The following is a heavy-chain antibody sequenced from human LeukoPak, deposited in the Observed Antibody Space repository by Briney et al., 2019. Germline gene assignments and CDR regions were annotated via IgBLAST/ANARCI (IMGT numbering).Heavy chain of an antibody. CDR2: IRSKTYGGTT. CDR1: GFTFGDHA. J-gene: IGHJ4*02. V-gene: IGHV3-49*04. D-gene: IGHD1-26*01. Sequence: PGGSLRLSCTASGFTFGDHAMSWVRQAPGKGLEWVGFIRSKTYGGTTEYAASVKDRFSISRDDSKSIAYLQMNSLKVEDTAVYYCTRGDSGGYYLFDYWGQGTLVTVSS. CDR3: TRGDSGGYYLFDY.